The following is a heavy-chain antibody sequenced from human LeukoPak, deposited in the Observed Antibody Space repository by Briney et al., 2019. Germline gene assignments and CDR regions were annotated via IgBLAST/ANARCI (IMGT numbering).Heavy chain of an antibody. Sequence: SETLSLTCTVSGGSISSYYWSWIRQPAGKGLEWIGRIYTSGSTNYNPSLKSRVTMSVDTSKNQFSLKLSSVTAADTAVYYCASTSEMYYYDSSGTGKYFQHWGQGTLVTVSS. V-gene: IGHV4-4*07. D-gene: IGHD3-22*01. CDR3: ASTSEMYYYDSSGTGKYFQH. J-gene: IGHJ1*01. CDR2: IYTSGST. CDR1: GGSISSYY.